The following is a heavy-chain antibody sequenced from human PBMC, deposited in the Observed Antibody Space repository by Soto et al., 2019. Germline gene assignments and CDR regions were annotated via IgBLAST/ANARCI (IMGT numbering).Heavy chain of an antibody. D-gene: IGHD3-22*01. Sequence: QVQLVQSGAEVKKPGSSVKVSCKASGGTFSSYAISWVRQAPGQGLEWMGGIIPIFGTANYAQKFQGRVTITADESTSTAYMELSSLRSEDTAVYYCASYYDIRPYYYYYGMDVWGQGTTVTVSS. CDR1: GGTFSSYA. CDR3: ASYYDIRPYYYYYGMDV. V-gene: IGHV1-69*12. CDR2: IIPIFGTA. J-gene: IGHJ6*02.